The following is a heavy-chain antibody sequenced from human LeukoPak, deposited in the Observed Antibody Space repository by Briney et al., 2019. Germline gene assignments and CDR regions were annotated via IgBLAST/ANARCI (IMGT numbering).Heavy chain of an antibody. D-gene: IGHD3-22*01. Sequence: PGGSLRLSCAASGFTFSSYGMSWVRQAPGKGLEWVSAISGSGGSTYYADSVKGRFTISRDNSKNTLYLQMNSLRAEDTAVYYCAKVAGYYYDSSGYYFDYWGQGTLVTVSS. CDR1: GFTFSSYG. J-gene: IGHJ4*02. CDR3: AKVAGYYYDSSGYYFDY. CDR2: ISGSGGST. V-gene: IGHV3-23*01.